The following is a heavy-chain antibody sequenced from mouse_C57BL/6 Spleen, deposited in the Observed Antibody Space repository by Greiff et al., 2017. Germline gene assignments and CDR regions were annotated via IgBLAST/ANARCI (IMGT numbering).Heavy chain of an antibody. V-gene: IGHV5-9*01. J-gene: IGHJ2*01. CDR1: GFTFSSYT. CDR3: AGRGTNWAYYFDY. Sequence: EVQLVESGGGLVKPGGSLKLSCAASGFTFSSYTMSWVRQTPGKRLEWVATISGGGGYTYYPDSVKGRFTISRDNAKNTLYLQMSSLRSENTALDYEAGRGTNWAYYFDYWGQGTTLTVSA. D-gene: IGHD4-1*01. CDR2: ISGGGGYT.